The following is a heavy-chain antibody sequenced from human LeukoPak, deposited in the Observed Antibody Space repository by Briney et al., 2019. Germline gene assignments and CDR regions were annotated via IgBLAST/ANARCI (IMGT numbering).Heavy chain of an antibody. J-gene: IGHJ4*02. CDR1: GYTFTGYY. CDR2: INPNSGGT. V-gene: IGHV1-2*02. CDR3: SKSRYCRRTSCYSFDY. Sequence: GASVKLSCKASGYTFTGYYMHWVRQAPGQGLEWMGWINPNSGGTNYAQKFQGRVTMTRDTSISTAYMDLSKLRSDDTAVYYWSKSRYCRRTSCYSFDYWGRGTLVPVSS. D-gene: IGHD2-2*01.